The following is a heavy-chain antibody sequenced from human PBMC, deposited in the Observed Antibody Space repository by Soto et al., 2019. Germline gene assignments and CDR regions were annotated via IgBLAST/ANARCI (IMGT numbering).Heavy chain of an antibody. Sequence: EVQLVESGGGLVKPGGSLRLSCAASGFTFSNAWMSWVRQAPGKGLEWVGRIKSKTDGGTTDYAAPVKGRFTISRDDCKNTRYLQMNSLKTADTAVYYCTTGPYCSRPSCSWGQGTLVTVSS. D-gene: IGHD2-2*01. J-gene: IGHJ4*02. V-gene: IGHV3-15*01. CDR1: GFTFSNAW. CDR2: IKSKTDGGTT. CDR3: TTGPYCSRPSCS.